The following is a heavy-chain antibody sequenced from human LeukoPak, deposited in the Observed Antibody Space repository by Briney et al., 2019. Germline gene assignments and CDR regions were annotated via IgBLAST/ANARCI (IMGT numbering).Heavy chain of an antibody. CDR3: ASQITMVRGDNAFDI. V-gene: IGHV4-39*07. J-gene: IGHJ3*02. CDR1: GGSINGQSYY. Sequence: PSETLSLTCTVSGGSINGQSYYWGWIRQPPGKGLEWIGSIYYSGSTFYTPSLKSRVTISVDTSKNQFSLKLSSVTAADTAVYYCASQITMVRGDNAFDIWGQGTMVTVSS. CDR2: IYYSGST. D-gene: IGHD3-10*01.